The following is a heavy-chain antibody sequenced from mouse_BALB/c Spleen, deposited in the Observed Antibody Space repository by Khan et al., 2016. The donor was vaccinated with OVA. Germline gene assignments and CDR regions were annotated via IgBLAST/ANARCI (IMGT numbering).Heavy chain of an antibody. J-gene: IGHJ4*01. CDR2: YYPGSGST. V-gene: IGHV1-77*01. Sequence: QVQLQQSGPELVKPGASVKMSCKASGYTFTDYDIRWVKQRTGQGLEWIGEYYPGSGSTSYNEKLKGKATLTADKSSNTAYMQLSSLTSEDSSAYFCANISYGSSYAMDYWGQGTAVTVSS. CDR1: GYTFTDYD. CDR3: ANISYGSSYAMDY. D-gene: IGHD1-3*01.